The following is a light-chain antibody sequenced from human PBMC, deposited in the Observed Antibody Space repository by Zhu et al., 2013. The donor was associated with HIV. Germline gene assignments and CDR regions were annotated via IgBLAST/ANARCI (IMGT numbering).Light chain of an antibody. Sequence: EIVLTQSPGTLSLSPLERATLSCRASQSVSSSYLAWYQQKPGQTPRLLIYGASSRATGIPDRFSGSGSGTDFTLTISRLEPEDFAVYYCQQYRSSPLTFGQGTKLEIK. J-gene: IGKJ2*01. CDR3: QQYRSSPLT. CDR2: GAS. V-gene: IGKV3-20*01. CDR1: QSVSSSY.